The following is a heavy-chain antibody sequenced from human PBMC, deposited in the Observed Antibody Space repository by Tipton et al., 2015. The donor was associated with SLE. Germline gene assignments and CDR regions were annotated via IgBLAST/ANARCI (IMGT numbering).Heavy chain of an antibody. CDR2: IFYTGSA. CDR1: GGSINNFF. D-gene: IGHD7-27*01. CDR3: ARDSLNWGTYYHGIDV. Sequence: GLVKPSETLSLTCTVSGGSINNFFWSWIRQTPGKGLEWIGHIFYTGSARYNPSLKSRITILIDTSRNQFSLRLGSVTAADTAIYYCARDSLNWGTYYHGIDVWGQGP. V-gene: IGHV4-59*01. J-gene: IGHJ6*02.